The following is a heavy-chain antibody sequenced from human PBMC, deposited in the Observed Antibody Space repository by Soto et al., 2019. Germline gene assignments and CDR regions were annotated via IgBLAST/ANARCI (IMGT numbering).Heavy chain of an antibody. V-gene: IGHV3-33*01. D-gene: IGHD3-10*01. Sequence: PGGSLRLSCAASGFTFSSYGMHWVRQAPGKGLEWVAVIWYDGSNKYYADSVKGRFTISRDNSKNTLYLQMNSLRAEDTAVYYCARPLYGSGSYADYWGQGTLVTVSS. J-gene: IGHJ4*02. CDR2: IWYDGSNK. CDR1: GFTFSSYG. CDR3: ARPLYGSGSYADY.